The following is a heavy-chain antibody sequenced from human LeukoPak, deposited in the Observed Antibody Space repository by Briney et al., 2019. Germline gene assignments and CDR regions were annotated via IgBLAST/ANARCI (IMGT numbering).Heavy chain of an antibody. CDR2: IYPRDGST. CDR3: ARGLLAYYDILTGYHFDY. J-gene: IGHJ4*02. V-gene: IGHV1-46*01. CDR1: GYTFTSNY. D-gene: IGHD3-9*01. Sequence: ASVKVSCKASGYTFTSNYIHWVRQAPGQGLEWMGMIYPRDGSTSYAQKFQGRVTMTRDTSTSTVYMELSSLRSEDTAVYYCARGLLAYYDILTGYHFDYWGQGTLVTVSS.